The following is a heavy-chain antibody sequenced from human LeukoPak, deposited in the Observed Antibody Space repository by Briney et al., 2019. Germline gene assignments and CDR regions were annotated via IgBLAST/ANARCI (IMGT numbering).Heavy chain of an antibody. CDR1: GYTFSNFG. Sequence: ASVKVSCKASGYTFSNFGISWVRQAPGRGLEWMGWISTYNGNTNFGQNLQGRLTMTTDTSTSTAYMELTSLTSDDTAVYYCARGQGGYDAKNNWFDPWGQGTLVTVSS. J-gene: IGHJ5*02. V-gene: IGHV1-18*01. D-gene: IGHD3-16*01. CDR2: ISTYNGNT. CDR3: ARGQGGYDAKNNWFDP.